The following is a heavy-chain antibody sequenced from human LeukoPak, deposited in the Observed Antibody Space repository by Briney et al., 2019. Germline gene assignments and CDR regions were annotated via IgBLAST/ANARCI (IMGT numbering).Heavy chain of an antibody. CDR2: ISGSGGST. CDR1: GFTFSSYA. D-gene: IGHD5-12*01. J-gene: IGHJ4*02. CDR3: AKGPPTGGYGDY. V-gene: IGHV3-23*01. Sequence: GGSLRLSCAASGFTFSSYAMSWARQAPGKGLEWVSVISGSGGSTYYADSVKGRFTIPRDNSMNTLYLQMNSLRAEDTAVYYCAKGPPTGGYGDYWGQGTLVTVSS.